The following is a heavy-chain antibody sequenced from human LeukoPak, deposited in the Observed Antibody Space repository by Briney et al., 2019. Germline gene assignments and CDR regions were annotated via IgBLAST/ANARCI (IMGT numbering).Heavy chain of an antibody. CDR2: IIPILGIA. V-gene: IGHV1-69*04. J-gene: IGHJ5*02. CDR1: GGTFSSYA. D-gene: IGHD2-2*01. CDR3: AKDRGGVSSRGNWFDP. Sequence: SVKVSCKASGGTFSSYAISWVRQAPGQGLEWMGRIIPILGIANYAQKFQGRVTITADKSTSTAYMELSSLRSEDTAVYYCAKDRGGVSSRGNWFDPWGQGTLVTVSS.